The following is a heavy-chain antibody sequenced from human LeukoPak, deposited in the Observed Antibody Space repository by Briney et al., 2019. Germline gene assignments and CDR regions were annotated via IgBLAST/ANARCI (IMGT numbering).Heavy chain of an antibody. CDR2: ISDSGST. D-gene: IGHD2-15*01. J-gene: IGHJ4*02. CDR3: ARHYCSDAKCYYFEY. Sequence: SETLSLTRTVSVGSISNYYWSWIRQPPGKGLEWIGFISDSGSTNYNPSLKSRVTLSADTSEKQVSLKLSSVTTADTAVYYCARHYCSDAKCYYFEYWGQGTLVSVSS. V-gene: IGHV4-59*01. CDR1: VGSISNYY.